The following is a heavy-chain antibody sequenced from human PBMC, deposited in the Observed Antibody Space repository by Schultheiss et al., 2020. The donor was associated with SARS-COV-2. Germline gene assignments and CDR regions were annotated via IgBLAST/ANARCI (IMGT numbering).Heavy chain of an antibody. CDR3: ARVSGDYHDY. Sequence: GGSLRLSCAASGFTFSSYSMNWVRQAPGKGLEWVSSISSSSSYIYYADSVKGRFTISRDNPKNSLYLQMNSLRAEDTAVYYCARVSGDYHDYWGQGTLVTVSS. CDR2: ISSSSSYI. V-gene: IGHV3-21*01. CDR1: GFTFSSYS. D-gene: IGHD4-17*01. J-gene: IGHJ4*02.